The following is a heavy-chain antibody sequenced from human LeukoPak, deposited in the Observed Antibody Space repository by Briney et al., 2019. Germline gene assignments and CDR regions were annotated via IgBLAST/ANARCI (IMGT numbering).Heavy chain of an antibody. CDR3: ARDSGEH. CDR2: ISGSGATT. Sequence: GGSLRLSCAASGLTFGSYAMNWVRQAPGKGLEWVSAISGSGATTYYADSVKGRFSISRDNSKNTLYLQMNSLRAEDTAVYYCARDSGEHWGQGTLVTVSS. J-gene: IGHJ1*01. D-gene: IGHD3-10*01. V-gene: IGHV3-23*01. CDR1: GLTFGSYA.